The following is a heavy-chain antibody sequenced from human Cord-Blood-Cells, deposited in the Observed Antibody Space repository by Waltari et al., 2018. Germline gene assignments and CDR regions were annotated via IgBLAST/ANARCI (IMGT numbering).Heavy chain of an antibody. J-gene: IGHJ5*02. CDR2: IYYSGST. V-gene: IGHV4-59*08. Sequence: QVQLQESGPGLVKPSETLSLTCTVSGGSIRSYYWSWIRQPPGKGLEWIGYIYYSGSTNYNPSLKSRVTISVDTSKNQFSLKLSSVTAADTAVYYCARHSVEQNWFDPWGQGTLVTVSS. CDR1: GGSIRSYY. CDR3: ARHSVEQNWFDP.